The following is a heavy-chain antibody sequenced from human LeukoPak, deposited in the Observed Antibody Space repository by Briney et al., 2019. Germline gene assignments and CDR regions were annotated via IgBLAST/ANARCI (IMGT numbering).Heavy chain of an antibody. Sequence: SETLSLTCTVSGGSVSSGSYYWSWIRQPPGKGLEWIGYIYYSGSTNYNPSLKSRVTMSVDTSKNHFSLNLSSVTAADTAGYYWARGPPSRVGEHNTDFCYWGPGTLVTVFS. J-gene: IGHJ4*02. D-gene: IGHD3-10*01. CDR3: ARGPPSRVGEHNTDFCY. V-gene: IGHV4-61*03. CDR2: IYYSGST. CDR1: GGSVSSGSYY.